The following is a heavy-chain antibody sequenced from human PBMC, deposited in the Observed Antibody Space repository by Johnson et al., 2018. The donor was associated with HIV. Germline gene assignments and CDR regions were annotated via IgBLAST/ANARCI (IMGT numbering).Heavy chain of an antibody. CDR1: GFNFKNYG. V-gene: IGHV3-30*02. Sequence: QVQLVESGGGVVQPGGSLRLSCAASGFNFKNYGMHWARQAPGKGLESVAYIRFDGRGKFYAESVKGRFTISRDNSKNTLDFQMNSLRAEDTAVYYWAREWGMITFGGVIPRNALDIWGQGTMVTVSS. J-gene: IGHJ3*02. CDR2: IRFDGRGK. D-gene: IGHD3-16*02. CDR3: AREWGMITFGGVIPRNALDI.